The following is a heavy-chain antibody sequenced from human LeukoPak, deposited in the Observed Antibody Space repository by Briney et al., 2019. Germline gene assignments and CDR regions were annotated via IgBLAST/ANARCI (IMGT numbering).Heavy chain of an antibody. V-gene: IGHV3-7*01. D-gene: IGHD1-14*01. Sequence: PGGSLRLSCAASGFTFSSYWMSWVRQAPGKGLEWVANIKQDGSEKYYVDSVKGRFTISRDNAKNSLYLQMNSLRAEDTAVYYCARVPEFADIFDAFDIWGQGTMVTVSS. CDR3: ARVPEFADIFDAFDI. CDR2: IKQDGSEK. CDR1: GFTFSSYW. J-gene: IGHJ3*02.